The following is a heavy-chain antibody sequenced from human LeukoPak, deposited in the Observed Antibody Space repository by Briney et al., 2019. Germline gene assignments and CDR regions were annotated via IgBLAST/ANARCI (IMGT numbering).Heavy chain of an antibody. CDR1: GGSISSSNW. D-gene: IGHD3-22*01. CDR2: IYHSGGT. Sequence: PSETLSLTCAVSGGSISSSNWWSWVRQPPGKGLEWIGEIYHSGGTNYNPSLKSRVTISVDKSKNQFSLKLSSVTAADTAVYYCASSKRRFHDSSGYLLYYFDYWGQGTLVTVSS. V-gene: IGHV4-4*02. CDR3: ASSKRRFHDSSGYLLYYFDY. J-gene: IGHJ4*02.